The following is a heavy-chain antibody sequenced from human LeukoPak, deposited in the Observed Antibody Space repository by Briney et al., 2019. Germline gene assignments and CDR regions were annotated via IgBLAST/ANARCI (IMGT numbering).Heavy chain of an antibody. CDR2: IIPIFGTA. J-gene: IGHJ3*02. Sequence: SVKVSCKASGGTFSSYAISWVRQAPGQGLEWMGGIIPIFGTANYAQKFQGRVTITTDESTSTAYMELSSLRSEDTAVYYCASSTHYYDILTGWAHDIWGQGTMVTVSS. D-gene: IGHD3-9*01. V-gene: IGHV1-69*05. CDR3: ASSTHYYDILTGWAHDI. CDR1: GGTFSSYA.